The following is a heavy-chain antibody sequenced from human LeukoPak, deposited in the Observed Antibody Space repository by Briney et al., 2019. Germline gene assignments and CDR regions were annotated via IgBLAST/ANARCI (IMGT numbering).Heavy chain of an antibody. Sequence: ASVKVSCKASGGTFSSYAISWVRQAPGQGLEWMGRIIPILGIANYAQKFQGRVTITSDKSTSTDYMELSSLRSEDTAVYYCARVRAGATTSGAFDIWGQGTMVTVSS. CDR3: ARVRAGATTSGAFDI. V-gene: IGHV1-69*04. CDR2: IIPILGIA. J-gene: IGHJ3*02. CDR1: GGTFSSYA. D-gene: IGHD1-26*01.